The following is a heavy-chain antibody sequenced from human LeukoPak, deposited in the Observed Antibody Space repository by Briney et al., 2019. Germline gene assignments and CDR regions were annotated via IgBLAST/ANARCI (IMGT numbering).Heavy chain of an antibody. CDR3: ASHIVVPEATWFDP. CDR1: GYTFTSYG. CDR2: ISAYNGKT. Sequence: ASVKVSCKASGYTFTSYGISWVRQAPGQGLEWMGWISAYNGKTKYAQKLQGRVTMTTDTSTSTAYMELRSLRSDDTAVYYCASHIVVPEATWFDPWGQGTLVTVSS. V-gene: IGHV1-18*01. D-gene: IGHD2-2*01. J-gene: IGHJ5*02.